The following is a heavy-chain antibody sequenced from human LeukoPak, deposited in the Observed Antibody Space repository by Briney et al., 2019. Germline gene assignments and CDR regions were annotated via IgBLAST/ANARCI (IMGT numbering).Heavy chain of an antibody. Sequence: GGSLRLSCAASGFTFSNYGTHWVRQAPGKGLEWVAFIRYDGSNKYHADSVMGRFTISRDNSKNTMYLQMNSLRVEDTAVYSCAKDSGTYFDDWGQGTLVTVSS. D-gene: IGHD1-26*01. J-gene: IGHJ4*02. CDR3: AKDSGTYFDD. V-gene: IGHV3-30*02. CDR2: IRYDGSNK. CDR1: GFTFSNYG.